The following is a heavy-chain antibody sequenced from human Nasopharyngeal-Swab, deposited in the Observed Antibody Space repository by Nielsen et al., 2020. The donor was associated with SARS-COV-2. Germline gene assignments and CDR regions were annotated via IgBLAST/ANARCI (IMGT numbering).Heavy chain of an antibody. Sequence: SEILSLTFTVSGGSISSYYWSWIRQPPGKGLEWIGYIYYSGSTNYNPSLKSRVTISVDTSKNQFSLKLSSVTAADTAVYYCARRHYDSSGYPSYFDYWGQGTLVTVSS. CDR3: ARRHYDSSGYPSYFDY. CDR2: IYYSGST. J-gene: IGHJ4*02. D-gene: IGHD3-22*01. CDR1: GGSISSYY. V-gene: IGHV4-59*08.